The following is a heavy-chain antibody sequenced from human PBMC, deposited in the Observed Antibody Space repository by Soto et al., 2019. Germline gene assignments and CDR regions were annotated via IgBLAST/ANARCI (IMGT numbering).Heavy chain of an antibody. V-gene: IGHV3-7*04. J-gene: IGHJ6*02. Sequence: GGSLRLSCAASGFTFSTNYMSWVRQAPGKGLEWVANIKQDGSEKYYVDSVKGRFTISRDNAKNSLYLQMNSLRAEDTAMYYCARVYSSSSGRGMDVWGQGTTVTVSS. CDR2: IKQDGSEK. CDR1: GFTFSTNY. D-gene: IGHD6-6*01. CDR3: ARVYSSSSGRGMDV.